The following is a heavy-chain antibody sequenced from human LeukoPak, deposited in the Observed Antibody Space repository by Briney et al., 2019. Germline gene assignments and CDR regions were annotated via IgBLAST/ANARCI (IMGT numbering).Heavy chain of an antibody. V-gene: IGHV1-8*01. CDR2: INPNRGNT. Sequence: APVKVSCKASGYTFTNYDIHWVRQATGQGPEWVAWINPNRGNTASAQKFQGRITVSRNTSTSTTYMELSSLRSDDTAVYYCARGLFVDYEKYDTFDIWGQGTKVTVAS. J-gene: IGHJ3*02. CDR3: ARGLFVDYEKYDTFDI. CDR1: GYTFTNYD. D-gene: IGHD4-17*01.